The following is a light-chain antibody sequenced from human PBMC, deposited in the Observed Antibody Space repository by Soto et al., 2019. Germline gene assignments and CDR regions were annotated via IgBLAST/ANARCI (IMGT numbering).Light chain of an antibody. Sequence: DIQMTQSPSTLSASVGDRVTITCRASQSISSWLAWYQQKPGKAPKLLIYDASLLESGVPSRFSGSGSGTEFTLTISSLQPDDFATYYCQQYNSYSITFGQGTRLEI. CDR1: QSISSW. V-gene: IGKV1-5*01. CDR3: QQYNSYSIT. J-gene: IGKJ5*01. CDR2: DAS.